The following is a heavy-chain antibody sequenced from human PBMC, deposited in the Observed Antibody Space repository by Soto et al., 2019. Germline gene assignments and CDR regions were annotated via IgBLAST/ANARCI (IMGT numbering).Heavy chain of an antibody. CDR2: IYYSGST. D-gene: IGHD6-13*01. Sequence: PSETLSLTCTVSGGSISSGGYYWSWIRQHPGKGLEWIGYIYYSGSTYYNPSLKSRVTISVDTSKNQFSLKLSSVTAADTAVYYCARQFPQQLVDYWGQGTLVTVSS. CDR3: ARQFPQQLVDY. J-gene: IGHJ4*02. CDR1: GGSISSGGYY. V-gene: IGHV4-31*03.